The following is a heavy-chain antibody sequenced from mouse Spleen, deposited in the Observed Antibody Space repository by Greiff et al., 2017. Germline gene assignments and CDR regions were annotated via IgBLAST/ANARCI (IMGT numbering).Heavy chain of an antibody. CDR3: AREGFPYYYGSSYVFFDY. V-gene: IGHV5-17*01. Sequence: EVKLMESGGGLVKPGGSLKLSCAASGFTFSDYGMHWVRQAPEKGLEWVAYISSGSSTIYYADTVKGRFTISRDNAKNTLFLQMTSLRSEDTAMYYCAREGFPYYYGSSYVFFDYWGQGTTLTVSS. D-gene: IGHD1-1*01. CDR1: GFTFSDYG. J-gene: IGHJ2*01. CDR2: ISSGSSTI.